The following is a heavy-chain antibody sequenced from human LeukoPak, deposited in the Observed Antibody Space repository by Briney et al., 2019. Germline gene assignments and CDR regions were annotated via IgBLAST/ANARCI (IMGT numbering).Heavy chain of an antibody. Sequence: GGSLKLSCAASEFIFSSYGMSWVRQAPGKGLEWVSAISASGGGTYYADSVKGRFTISRDNSRNTLYLQMNSLRAEDTAIYYCANEVTPGALLYGPFDYWGQGTLVTVSS. V-gene: IGHV3-23*01. CDR3: ANEVTPGALLYGPFDY. D-gene: IGHD4-23*01. J-gene: IGHJ4*02. CDR1: EFIFSSYG. CDR2: ISASGGGT.